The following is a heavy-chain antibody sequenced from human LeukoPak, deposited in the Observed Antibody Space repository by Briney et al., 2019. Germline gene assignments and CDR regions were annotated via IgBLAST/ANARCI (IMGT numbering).Heavy chain of an antibody. CDR3: AFSRDFPLTAYPDY. J-gene: IGHJ4*02. D-gene: IGHD3-9*01. V-gene: IGHV4-34*01. CDR1: GGSISSYY. CDR2: INHSGST. Sequence: SETLSLTCTVSGGSISSYYWSWIRQPPGKGLEWIGEINHSGSTNYNPSLKSRVTISVDTSKNQFSLKLRSVTAADTAVYYCAFSRDFPLTAYPDYWGQGTLVTVSS.